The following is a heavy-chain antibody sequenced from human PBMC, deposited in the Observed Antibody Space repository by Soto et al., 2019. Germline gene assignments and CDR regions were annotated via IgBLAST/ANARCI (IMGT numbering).Heavy chain of an antibody. J-gene: IGHJ6*02. V-gene: IGHV1-58*01. CDR2: IVLGSGNT. CDR3: AADRGGYRYYYYAMDV. Sequence: GASVKVSCKASGFTFTSSAVQWVRQARGQRLEWIGWIVLGSGNTNYAQKFQERVTITRDMSTSTAYMELSSLRSEDTAVYYCAADRGGYRYYYYAMDVWGQGTTVTVSS. CDR1: GFTFTSSA. D-gene: IGHD2-15*01.